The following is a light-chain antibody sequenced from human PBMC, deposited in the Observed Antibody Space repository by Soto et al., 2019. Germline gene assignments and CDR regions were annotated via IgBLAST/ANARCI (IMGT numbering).Light chain of an antibody. CDR1: QSVSSN. J-gene: IGKJ3*01. CDR3: QQYNNWPLFT. Sequence: EIVMTQSPATLSVSPGERATLSCRASQSVSSNLAWYQQKPGQAPRLLIYGASTRATGIPARFSGSGSGTEFTLTISSLQSEDFAVYYCQQYNNWPLFTCGAGTKVDIK. CDR2: GAS. V-gene: IGKV3-15*01.